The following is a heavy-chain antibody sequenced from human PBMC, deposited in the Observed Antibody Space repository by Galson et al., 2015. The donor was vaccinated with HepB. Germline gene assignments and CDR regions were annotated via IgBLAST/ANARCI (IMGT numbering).Heavy chain of an antibody. D-gene: IGHD2-8*01. V-gene: IGHV3-7*03. CDR1: GFTFSSYW. J-gene: IGHJ4*02. Sequence: SLRLSCAASGFTFSSYWMSWVRQAPGKGLEWVANIKQDGSEKYYVGSVKGRFTISRDNSKNTLYLQMNSLRAEDTAVYYCAKTLPLPYCTNGVCYPGVFDYWGQGTLVTVSS. CDR2: IKQDGSEK. CDR3: AKTLPLPYCTNGVCYPGVFDY.